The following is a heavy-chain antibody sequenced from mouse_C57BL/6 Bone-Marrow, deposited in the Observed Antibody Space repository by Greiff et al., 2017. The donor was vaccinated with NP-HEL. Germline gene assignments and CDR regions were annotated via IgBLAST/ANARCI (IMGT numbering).Heavy chain of an antibody. CDR3: TRGGYRLDAMDY. V-gene: IGHV5-9-1*02. Sequence: EVKLVESGEGLVKPGGSLKLSCAASGFTFSSYAMSWVRQTPEKRLEWVAYISSGGGYIYYADTVKGRFTISRDNARNTLYLQMSSLKSEDTAMYYCTRGGYRLDAMDYWGQGTSVTVSS. J-gene: IGHJ4*01. D-gene: IGHD2-14*01. CDR2: ISSGGGYI. CDR1: GFTFSSYA.